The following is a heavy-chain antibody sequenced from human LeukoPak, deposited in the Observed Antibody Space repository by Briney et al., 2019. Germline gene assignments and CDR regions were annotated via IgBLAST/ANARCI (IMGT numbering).Heavy chain of an antibody. Sequence: SETLPLTCAVSGYSISSDYYWGWIRQPPGKGLEWIGSFYHSGSTYYNPSLKSRVTILVDTSKNQFSLKLSSVTAADTALYYCARQGLYDSSGYYKRDAFDIWGQGTMVTVSS. CDR1: GYSISSDYY. CDR3: ARQGLYDSSGYYKRDAFDI. D-gene: IGHD3-22*01. J-gene: IGHJ3*02. V-gene: IGHV4-38-2*01. CDR2: FYHSGST.